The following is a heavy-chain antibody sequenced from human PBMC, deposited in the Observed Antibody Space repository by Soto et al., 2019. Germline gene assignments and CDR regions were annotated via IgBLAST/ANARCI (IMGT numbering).Heavy chain of an antibody. Sequence: DVQLVESGGGLVQPGGSLRLSCAASGFTFSDHYMDWVRQAPGKGLEWVGRIRNKDNSYVTEYAASVKGRFTISRDDSWNSLYLQMNSLKTEDTAVYYCARVHLGPPLVKYFDSWGQGTLVTVSS. CDR3: ARVHLGPPLVKYFDS. D-gene: IGHD1-1*01. J-gene: IGHJ4*02. CDR2: IRNKDNSYVT. V-gene: IGHV3-72*01. CDR1: GFTFSDHY.